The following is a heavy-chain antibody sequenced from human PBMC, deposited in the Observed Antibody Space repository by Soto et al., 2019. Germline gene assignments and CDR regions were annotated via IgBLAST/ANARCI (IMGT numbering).Heavy chain of an antibody. D-gene: IGHD5-18*01. Sequence: ASSVKVSCKASVGTFSSYAISSVRQAPGQGLEWMGGIIPIFGTANYAQKFQGRVTITADESTSTAYMERSSMRSEDTAVYYCARAAQRAVGTAMVTLDYWGQGTLVTVSS. V-gene: IGHV1-69*13. J-gene: IGHJ4*02. CDR3: ARAAQRAVGTAMVTLDY. CDR1: VGTFSSYA. CDR2: IIPIFGTA.